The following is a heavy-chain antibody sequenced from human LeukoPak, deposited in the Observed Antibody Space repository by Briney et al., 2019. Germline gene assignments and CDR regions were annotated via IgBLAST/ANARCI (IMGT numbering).Heavy chain of an antibody. CDR2: IYARGNT. V-gene: IGHV4-61*02. CDR1: GGSISTVGYY. D-gene: IGHD2-2*01. CDR3: VRDRSSGDAFDI. J-gene: IGHJ3*02. Sequence: SETLSLTCTVSGGSISTVGYYWSWTRQPAGKGMEWIGRIYARGNTNYNPSLESRVAMSLDTSKNQFSLKLTSVTAADTAVYFCVRDRSSGDAFDIWGQGTVVTVSS.